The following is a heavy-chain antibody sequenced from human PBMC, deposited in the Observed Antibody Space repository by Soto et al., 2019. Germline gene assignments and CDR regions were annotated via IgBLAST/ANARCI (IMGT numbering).Heavy chain of an antibody. Sequence: QVQLVESGGGVVQPGRSLRLSCAASGFTFSSYGMHWVRQAPGKGLEWVAVIWYDGSNKYYADSVKGRFTISRDNSKNTLYLQMNSLRAEDTAVYYCARAAMGYAARASGPDYWGQGTLVTVSS. CDR1: GFTFSSYG. CDR2: IWYDGSNK. J-gene: IGHJ4*02. D-gene: IGHD6-6*01. CDR3: ARAAMGYAARASGPDY. V-gene: IGHV3-33*01.